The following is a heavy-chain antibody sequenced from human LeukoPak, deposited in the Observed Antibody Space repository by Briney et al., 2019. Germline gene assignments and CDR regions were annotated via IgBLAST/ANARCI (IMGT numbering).Heavy chain of an antibody. V-gene: IGHV3-21*01. CDR1: GFTFSSYW. CDR2: ISSGSGYI. D-gene: IGHD3-9*01. CDR3: ARGGNGVLTRHEY. J-gene: IGHJ4*02. Sequence: GGSLRLSCAASGFTFSSYWMYWVRQPPGKGLEWVSSISSGSGYIYYGDSVKGRFTISKDNAKNSLYLQMNSLRAEDTAVYYCARGGNGVLTRHEYWGQGTLLTVAS.